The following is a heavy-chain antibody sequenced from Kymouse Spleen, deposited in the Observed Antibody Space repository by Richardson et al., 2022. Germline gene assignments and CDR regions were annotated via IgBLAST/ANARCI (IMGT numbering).Heavy chain of an antibody. Sequence: QVQLQQWGAGLLKPSETLSLTCAVYGGSFSGYYWSWIRQPPGKGLEWIGEINHSGSTNYNPSLKSRVTISVDTSKNQFSLKLSSVTAADTAVYYCARSEKQLVSTLTTGAREPWSPSPQ. J-gene: IGHJ4*02. CDR3: ARSEKQLVSTLTT. V-gene: IGHV4-34*01. CDR2: INHSGST. CDR1: GGSFSGYY. D-gene: IGHD6-13*01.